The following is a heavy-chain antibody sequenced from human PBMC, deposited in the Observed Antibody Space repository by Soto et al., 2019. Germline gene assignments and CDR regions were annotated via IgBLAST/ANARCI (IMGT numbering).Heavy chain of an antibody. CDR1: GFTLSDYY. V-gene: IGHV3-72*01. CDR2: SRNKASGYTT. J-gene: IGHJ4*02. CDR3: AQGSSSGYLSY. Sequence: EVQLVESGGGLVQPGGSPRLSCAASGFTLSDYYIDWVRQAPGKGLEWVGRSRNKASGYTTEYAASVKDRFTISRDDSRNSLYLQMNSLKTEDTAVYFCAQGSSSGYLSYWGQGTLVTVSS. D-gene: IGHD6-6*01.